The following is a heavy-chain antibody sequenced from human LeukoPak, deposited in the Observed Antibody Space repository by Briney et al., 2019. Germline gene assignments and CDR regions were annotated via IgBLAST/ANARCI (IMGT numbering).Heavy chain of an antibody. J-gene: IGHJ4*02. CDR2: IRSKIYGGAT. CDR3: TPGRRFGEPTNDY. V-gene: IGHV3-49*03. CDR1: GFNFGDYA. Sequence: PGGSLRLSCTASGFNFGDYAMTWFRQVPGKGLEWVGFIRSKIYGGATEYAASVKGRFTISRDDSKSIAYLQMNSLETEDTAVYYCTPGRRFGEPTNDYWGQGTLVTVSS. D-gene: IGHD3-10*01.